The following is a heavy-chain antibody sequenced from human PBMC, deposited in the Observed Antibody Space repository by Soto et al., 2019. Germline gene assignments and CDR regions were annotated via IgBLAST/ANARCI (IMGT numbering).Heavy chain of an antibody. J-gene: IGHJ4*02. D-gene: IGHD1-26*01. CDR2: IYNSGST. Sequence: QVQLQESGPGLVKPSETLSLTCTVSGDSVNSENYYKSWVRQPPGKGLEWIGYIYNSGSTNYPPSIKHQVIISVDTSKNPFSLQRSSVTAADTAVYYCARGMDNKKVGWWGQGILVTVSS. CDR3: ARGMDNKKVGW. CDR1: GDSVNSENYY. V-gene: IGHV4-61*01.